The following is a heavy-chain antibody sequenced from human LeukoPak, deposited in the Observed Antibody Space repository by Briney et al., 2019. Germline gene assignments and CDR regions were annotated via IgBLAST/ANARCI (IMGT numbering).Heavy chain of an antibody. Sequence: SETLSLTCGVYGGSLSGYYWSWIRQLPGKGLEWIGEINRSGSTNYNPSLKSRVTMSVDTSKNQFSLNLSSVTAADTAVYYCARLMYSGYEGLDYYFNYIDVWGKGTTVTISS. J-gene: IGHJ6*03. CDR1: GGSLSGYY. D-gene: IGHD5-12*01. CDR3: ARLMYSGYEGLDYYFNYIDV. V-gene: IGHV4-34*01. CDR2: INRSGST.